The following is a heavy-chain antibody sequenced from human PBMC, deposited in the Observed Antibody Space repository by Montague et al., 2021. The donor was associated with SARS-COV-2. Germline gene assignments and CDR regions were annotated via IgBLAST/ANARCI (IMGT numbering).Heavy chain of an antibody. CDR2: IYYSGST. CDR3: ARRGRKLLPVATTVGGFDI. D-gene: IGHD5-12*01. J-gene: IGHJ3*02. CDR1: GGSISSYY. Sequence: SETLSLTCTVSGGSISSYYWSWIRQPPGKGLEWIGYIYYSGSTNXNPSLKSRVTISVDTSKNQFSLKLSSVTAADTAVYYCARRGRKLLPVATTVGGFDIWGQGTMVTVSS. V-gene: IGHV4-59*01.